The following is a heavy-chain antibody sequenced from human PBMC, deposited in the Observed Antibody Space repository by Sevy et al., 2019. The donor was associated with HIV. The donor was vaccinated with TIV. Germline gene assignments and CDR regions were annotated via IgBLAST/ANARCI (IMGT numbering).Heavy chain of an antibody. V-gene: IGHV4-34*01. D-gene: IGHD2-2*02. CDR1: GGSFSGYY. CDR3: AGNCSSTSCYSYYRMDV. CDR2: INHSGST. J-gene: IGHJ6*02. Sequence: SETLSLTCAVYGGSFSGYYWSWIRQPPGKGLEWIGEINHSGSTNYNPSLKSRVTISVDTSKNQFSLKLSSVTAADTAVYYCAGNCSSTSCYSYYRMDVWGQGTTVTVSS.